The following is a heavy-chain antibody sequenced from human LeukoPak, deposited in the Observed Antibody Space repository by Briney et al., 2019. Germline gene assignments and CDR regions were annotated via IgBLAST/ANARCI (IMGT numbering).Heavy chain of an antibody. CDR3: ARPEISGYSGYDKNYYRDY. J-gene: IGHJ4*02. CDR1: GFTFSSYR. D-gene: IGHD5-12*01. Sequence: GGSLRLSCAASGFTFSSYRMSWVRQAPGKGLEWAANIKQDGSEKYYVDSVKGRFTISRDNAKNSLYLQMNSLRAEDTAVYYCARPEISGYSGYDKNYYRDYWGQGTLVTVSS. CDR2: IKQDGSEK. V-gene: IGHV3-7*01.